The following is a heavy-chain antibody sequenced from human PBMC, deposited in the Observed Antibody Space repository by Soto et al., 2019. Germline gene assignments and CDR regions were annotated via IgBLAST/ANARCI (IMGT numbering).Heavy chain of an antibody. CDR3: ARRYCSSTSCYSTFDY. CDR1: GYTFTSYY. Sequence: ASVKVSCKASGYTFTSYYMHWVRQAPGQGLEWMGIINPSGGSTSYAQKFQGRVTMTRDTSTSTVYMELSSLRSEDTAVYYCARRYCSSTSCYSTFDYWGQGTLVTV. D-gene: IGHD2-2*02. CDR2: INPSGGST. J-gene: IGHJ4*02. V-gene: IGHV1-46*01.